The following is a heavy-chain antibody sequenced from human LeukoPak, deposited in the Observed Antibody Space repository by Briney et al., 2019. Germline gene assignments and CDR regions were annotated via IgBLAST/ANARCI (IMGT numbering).Heavy chain of an antibody. CDR1: GGSFSGHY. CDR2: IYYSGST. CDR3: ARDQLNSNAFDI. V-gene: IGHV4-59*11. Sequence: SETLSLTCAVYGGSFSGHYWSWIRQPPGKGLEWIGYIYYSGSTNYNPSLKSRVTISVDTSKNQFSLKLSSVTAADTAVYYCARDQLNSNAFDIWGQGTMVTVSS. J-gene: IGHJ3*02. D-gene: IGHD5-24*01.